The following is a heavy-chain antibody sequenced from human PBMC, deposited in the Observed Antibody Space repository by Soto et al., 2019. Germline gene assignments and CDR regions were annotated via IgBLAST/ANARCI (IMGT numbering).Heavy chain of an antibody. CDR3: ARRRRTDMYDIVIMHDFDF. CDR1: GFTFSDYY. CDR2: INRNGKNR. J-gene: IGHJ4*02. Sequence: QVQLVESGGGLVKPGGSLRLSCAASGFTFSDYYMSWIRQAPGKGLEWLSYINRNGKNRDYADSVRGRFTISRDNAKTSLYGEMDGLSVEDTAVYYCARRRRTDMYDIVIMHDFDFWGQESLVTVS. D-gene: IGHD2-8*01. V-gene: IGHV3-11*01.